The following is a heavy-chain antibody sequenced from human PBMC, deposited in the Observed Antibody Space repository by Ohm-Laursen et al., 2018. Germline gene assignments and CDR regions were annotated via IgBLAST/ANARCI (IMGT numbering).Heavy chain of an antibody. Sequence: GASVKVSCKVSGYTLTELSMHWVRQAPGKGLEWMGGFDPEDGETIYAQKFQGRVTMTEDTSTDTAYMELSSLRSEDTAVYYCAKSHDSSGLGAFDIWGQGTMVTVSS. V-gene: IGHV1-24*01. CDR2: FDPEDGET. CDR1: GYTLTELS. J-gene: IGHJ3*02. D-gene: IGHD3-22*01. CDR3: AKSHDSSGLGAFDI.